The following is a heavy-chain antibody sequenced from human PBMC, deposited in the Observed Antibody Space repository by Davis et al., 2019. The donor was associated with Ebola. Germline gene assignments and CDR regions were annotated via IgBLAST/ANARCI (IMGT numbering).Heavy chain of an antibody. D-gene: IGHD3-22*01. J-gene: IGHJ4*02. CDR2: INSDGSST. Sequence: HTGGSLRLSCAASGFTFSSYWMHWVRQAPGKGLVWVSRINSDGSSTSYADSVKGRFAISRDNAKNTLYLQMNSLRAEDTAVYYCAKDEYYYDSSGYYVFFDYWGQGTLVTVSS. V-gene: IGHV3-74*01. CDR1: GFTFSSYW. CDR3: AKDEYYYDSSGYYVFFDY.